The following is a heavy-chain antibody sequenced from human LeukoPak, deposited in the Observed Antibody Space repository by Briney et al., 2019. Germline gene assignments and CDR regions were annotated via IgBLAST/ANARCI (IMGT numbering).Heavy chain of an antibody. CDR1: GYSFTSYW. V-gene: IGHV5-51*01. J-gene: IGHJ4*02. D-gene: IGHD3-10*01. CDR2: IYPGDSDT. Sequence: GESLKISCKGSGYSFTSYWIGWVRQMPGKGLEWMGIIYPGDSDTRYSPSFQGQVTISADKSISTAYLQWSSLKASDTAMYYCARVLYYYGSGNRFSFDYWGQGTLVTVSS. CDR3: ARVLYYYGSGNRFSFDY.